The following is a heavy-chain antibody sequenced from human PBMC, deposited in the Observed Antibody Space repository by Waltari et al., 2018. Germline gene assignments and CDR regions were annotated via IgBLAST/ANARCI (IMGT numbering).Heavy chain of an antibody. CDR2: IWYDGSNK. CDR1: GFTFSSYG. V-gene: IGHV3-30*18. J-gene: IGHJ6*02. Sequence: QVQLVESGGGVVQPGRSLRLSCAASGFTFSSYGMPWVRQAPGKGLGWVAVIWYDGSNKYYADSVKGRFTISRDNSKNTLYLQMNSLRAEDTAMYYCAKDSYYGMDVWGQGTTVTISS. CDR3: AKDSYYGMDV.